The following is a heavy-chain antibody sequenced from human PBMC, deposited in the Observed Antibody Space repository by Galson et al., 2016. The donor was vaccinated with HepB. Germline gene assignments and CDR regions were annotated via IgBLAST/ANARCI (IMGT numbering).Heavy chain of an antibody. Sequence: TLSLTCNVSGDSITRAGHYWTWIRQFPGKGLEWIGYISFSGSTYYSPSLQNRITISRHTSEDQFFLRLRSLTAADTAVYYCARGGSYNWNYYLDPWGQGTLVTVSS. D-gene: IGHD1-7*01. CDR2: ISFSGST. CDR3: ARGGSYNWNYYLDP. J-gene: IGHJ5*02. CDR1: GDSITRAGHY. V-gene: IGHV4-31*03.